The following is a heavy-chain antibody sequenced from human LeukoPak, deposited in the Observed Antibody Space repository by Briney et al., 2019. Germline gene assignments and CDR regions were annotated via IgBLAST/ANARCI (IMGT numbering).Heavy chain of an antibody. CDR3: ARSRGPLSLDSSSWYAGRGWFDP. J-gene: IGHJ5*02. Sequence: SETLSLTCAVSGGSISSSNWWSWVRQPPGKGLEWIGEIYHSGSTNYNPSLKSRVTISVDKSKNQFSLKLSSVTAADTAVYYCARSRGPLSLDSSSWYAGRGWFDPWGQGTLVTVSS. CDR1: GGSISSSNW. CDR2: IYHSGST. V-gene: IGHV4-4*02. D-gene: IGHD6-13*01.